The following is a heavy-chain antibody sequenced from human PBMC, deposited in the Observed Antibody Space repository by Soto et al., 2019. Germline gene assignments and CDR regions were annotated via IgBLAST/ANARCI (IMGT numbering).Heavy chain of an antibody. CDR3: ARSRIVVVYPYYYYGMDV. V-gene: IGHV4-34*01. J-gene: IGHJ6*02. CDR2: INHSGST. D-gene: IGHD3-22*01. Sequence: ETLSLTCAVYGGSFSGYYWSWIRQPPGKGLEWIWEINHSGSTNYNPSLKSRVTISVDTSKNQFSLKLSSVTAADTAVYYCARSRIVVVYPYYYYGMDVWGQGTTVTVSS. CDR1: GGSFSGYY.